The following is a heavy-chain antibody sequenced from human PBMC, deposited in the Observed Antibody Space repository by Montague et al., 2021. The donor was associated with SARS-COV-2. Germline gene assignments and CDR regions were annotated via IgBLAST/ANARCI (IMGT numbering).Heavy chain of an antibody. CDR3: VRDHSYGGPRGAYDI. D-gene: IGHD4-23*01. CDR1: GCSITRSY. CDR2: IYDGGAV. Sequence: SETLSLACTVSGCSITRSYFCWLRRSPGKGLVWFAYIYDGGAVNYYPSLGSRVTISTDTSKNQLSLKVNSVTAADTAVYYCVRDHSYGGPRGAYDIWGQGTMVTVSS. J-gene: IGHJ3*02. V-gene: IGHV4-59*01.